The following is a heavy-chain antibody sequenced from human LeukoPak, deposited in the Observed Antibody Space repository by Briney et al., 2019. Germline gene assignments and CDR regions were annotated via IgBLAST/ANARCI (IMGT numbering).Heavy chain of an antibody. J-gene: IGHJ6*02. CDR3: AKAELRFLEWLFKYYYGMDV. D-gene: IGHD3-3*01. CDR2: ISYDGSNK. CDR1: GFTFSSYA. V-gene: IGHV3-30-3*01. Sequence: GRSLRLSCAASGFTFSSYAMHWVRQAPGKGLEWVAVISYDGSNKYYADSVKGRFTISRDNSKNTLYLQMNSLRAEDTAVYYCAKAELRFLEWLFKYYYGMDVWGQGTTVTVSS.